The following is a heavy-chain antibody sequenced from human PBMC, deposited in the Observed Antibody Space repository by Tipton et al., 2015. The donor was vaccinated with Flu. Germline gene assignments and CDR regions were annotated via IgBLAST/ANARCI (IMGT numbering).Heavy chain of an antibody. CDR3: AGGTYGGGDY. CDR2: INHSGST. Sequence: LRLSCAVYGGSFSGYYWGWIRQPPGKGLEWVGEINHSGSTNSNPSPKSRVTISVDTSKNQFPLKLSSVTAADTAVYYCAGGTYGGGDYWGQGTLVTVSS. J-gene: IGHJ4*02. V-gene: IGHV4-34*01. D-gene: IGHD4-23*01. CDR1: GGSFSGYY.